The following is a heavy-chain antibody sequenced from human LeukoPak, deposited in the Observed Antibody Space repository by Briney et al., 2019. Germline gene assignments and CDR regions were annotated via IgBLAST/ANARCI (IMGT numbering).Heavy chain of an antibody. CDR2: IYYTGTT. Sequence: SETLSLTCTVSGGSISGTYYWSWVRQPPGKGLEWIGYIYYTGTTDSNPSLKSRVTISLDTSKNQFSLNLSSVTAADTAVYYCARRWVYDKRAFDAWGQGTMVTVSS. CDR3: ARRWVYDKRAFDA. V-gene: IGHV4-59*08. CDR1: GGSISGTYY. D-gene: IGHD3-16*01. J-gene: IGHJ3*01.